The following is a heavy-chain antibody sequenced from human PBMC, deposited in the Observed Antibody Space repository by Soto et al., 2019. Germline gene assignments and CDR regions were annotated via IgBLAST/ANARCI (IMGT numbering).Heavy chain of an antibody. D-gene: IGHD6-19*01. CDR3: ARDGEYTSGWYSFDS. Sequence: LSLTCTVSGASISDYYWSWIRQPAGQALEWIGRVYVTGTTYFNPSLKSRVTMSVDTSNNQVSLKLSSVTAADSAIYYCARDGEYTSGWYSFDSWGPGTLVTVSS. CDR2: VYVTGTT. CDR1: GASISDYY. V-gene: IGHV4-4*07. J-gene: IGHJ5*01.